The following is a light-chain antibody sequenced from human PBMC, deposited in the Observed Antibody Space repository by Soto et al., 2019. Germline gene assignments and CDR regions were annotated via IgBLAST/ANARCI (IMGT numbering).Light chain of an antibody. CDR1: QSISNW. CDR3: QQYNSYSQT. V-gene: IGKV1-5*01. Sequence: DSSITQSPSTLRASVGDRVPLTCRASQSISNWLAWYQQKPGTAPKVLIYHASNLQSGVPSRFSGSGSGTEFTLTISSLQPDDFATYYCQQYNSYSQTLGQGTKVDIK. CDR2: HAS. J-gene: IGKJ1*01.